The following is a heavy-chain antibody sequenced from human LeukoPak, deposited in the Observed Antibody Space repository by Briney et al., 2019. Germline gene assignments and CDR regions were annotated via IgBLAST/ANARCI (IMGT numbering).Heavy chain of an antibody. V-gene: IGHV3-48*01. CDR1: GFKFDTYS. Sequence: PGGSLRLSCAASGFKFDTYSMNWVRQAPGKGLEWLPYINAASDATFYADSVKGRFTISRDNAKNSLYLQMNSLRAEDTALYYCARDLSDNYTIDYWGQGTLVTVSS. D-gene: IGHD4-11*01. CDR3: ARDLSDNYTIDY. CDR2: INAASDAT. J-gene: IGHJ4*02.